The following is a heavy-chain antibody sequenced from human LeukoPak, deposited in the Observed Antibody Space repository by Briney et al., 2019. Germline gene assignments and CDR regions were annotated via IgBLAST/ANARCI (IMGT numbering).Heavy chain of an antibody. D-gene: IGHD6-13*01. CDR3: ARLGSSSQYYYYYYMDV. Sequence: SETLSLTCAVYGGSFSGYYWSWIRQPPGKGLEWIGEINHSGSTNYNPSLKSRVTISVDTSKNQFSLKLSSVTAADTAVYYCARLGSSSQYYYYYYMDVWGKGTTVTISS. CDR1: GGSFSGYY. V-gene: IGHV4-34*01. J-gene: IGHJ6*03. CDR2: INHSGST.